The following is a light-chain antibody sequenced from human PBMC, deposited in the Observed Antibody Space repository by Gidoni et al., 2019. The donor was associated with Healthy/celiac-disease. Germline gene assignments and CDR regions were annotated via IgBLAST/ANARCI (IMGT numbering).Light chain of an antibody. V-gene: IGKV1-39*01. CDR2: AAS. CDR3: QQKGT. J-gene: IGKJ2*02. CDR1: QGISSY. Sequence: DIHMTQSPSSLSASVGDRVTITCRASQGISSYLNWYQQKPGKAPKLLIYAASSLQSGVPSRFSGSGSGTDFTLTISSLQPEDFATYYCQQKGTFGQGTKLEIK.